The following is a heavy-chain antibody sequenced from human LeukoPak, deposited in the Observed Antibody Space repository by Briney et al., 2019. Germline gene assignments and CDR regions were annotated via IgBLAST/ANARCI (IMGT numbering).Heavy chain of an antibody. CDR1: GYTFTSYG. Sequence: ASVKVSCRASGYTFTSYGISWVRQAPGQGHKWMGWISAYNGNTNYAQKLQGRLTMTTDTSTSTAYMEVRSLRSDDTAVYYCARALSDDFWSAYQDYWGQGTLVTVSS. CDR3: ARALSDDFWSAYQDY. V-gene: IGHV1-18*01. J-gene: IGHJ4*02. D-gene: IGHD3-3*01. CDR2: ISAYNGNT.